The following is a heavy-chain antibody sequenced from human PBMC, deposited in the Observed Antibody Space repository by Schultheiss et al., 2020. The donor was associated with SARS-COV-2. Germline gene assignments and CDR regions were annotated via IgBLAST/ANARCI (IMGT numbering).Heavy chain of an antibody. J-gene: IGHJ4*02. Sequence: SETLSLTCTVSGASISSGTYYWCWIRQPPGKGLEWIGSIYYSGSTYYNPSLRSRLTISVDTSQKQFSLKLSSVAAADTAVYYCLITGTDYWGQGTLVTVSS. CDR2: IYYSGST. CDR3: LITGTDY. V-gene: IGHV4-39*01. CDR1: GASISSGTYY. D-gene: IGHD1-20*01.